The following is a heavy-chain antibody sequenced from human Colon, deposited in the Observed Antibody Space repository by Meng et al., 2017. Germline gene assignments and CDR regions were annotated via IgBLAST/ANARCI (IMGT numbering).Heavy chain of an antibody. V-gene: IGHV4-4*02. CDR3: AREDGSIGFTPAGQ. CDR1: GGSISSTNW. Sequence: QVPRRGSGPGLGNASGTLSLTCAVSGGSISSTNWWSWIRQPPGKGLEWIGEISQSGSSNYNPSLKSRVTMSLDKFKNHFFLNLSSVSAADTAVYYCAREDGSIGFTPAGQWGQGTLVTVSS. D-gene: IGHD1-26*01. CDR2: ISQSGSS. J-gene: IGHJ1*01.